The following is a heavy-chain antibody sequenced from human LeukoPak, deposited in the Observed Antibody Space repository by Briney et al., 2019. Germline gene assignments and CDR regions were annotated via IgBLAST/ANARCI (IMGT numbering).Heavy chain of an antibody. CDR3: ARPNDYSDYVDY. D-gene: IGHD4-11*01. CDR1: GYSFTSYW. J-gene: IGHJ4*02. Sequence: GESLKTSCKASGYSFTSYWIGWVRQMPGKGLEWMGIIYPGDSDTRYSPSFQGQVTISADKSIGTAYLQWSSLKASDTAMYYCARPNDYSDYVDYWGQGTLVTVSS. CDR2: IYPGDSDT. V-gene: IGHV5-51*01.